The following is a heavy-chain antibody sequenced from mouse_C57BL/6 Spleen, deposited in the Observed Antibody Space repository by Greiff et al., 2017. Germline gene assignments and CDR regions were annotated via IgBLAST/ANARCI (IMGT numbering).Heavy chain of an antibody. CDR2: INYDGSST. CDR3: ARDNYGRPFDY. J-gene: IGHJ2*01. CDR1: GFTFSDYY. Sequence: DVQLVESEKGLVQPGSSMKLSCTASGFTFSDYYMAWVRQVPEQGLEWVANINYDGSSTYYLDSLKSRFIISSDNAKNILYLQMSSLKSEDTATYYCARDNYGRPFDYWGQGTTLTVSS. D-gene: IGHD1-1*01. V-gene: IGHV5-16*01.